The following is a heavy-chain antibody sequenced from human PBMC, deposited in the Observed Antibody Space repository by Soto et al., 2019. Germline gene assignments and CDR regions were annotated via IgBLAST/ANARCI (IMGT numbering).Heavy chain of an antibody. D-gene: IGHD3-10*01. V-gene: IGHV3-33*01. CDR2: IWYDGSNK. CDR1: GFTFSSYG. CDR3: ARDPYYYGSGSYYNGHGRGMDV. J-gene: IGHJ6*02. Sequence: QVQLVESGGGVVQPGRSLRLSCAASGFTFSSYGMHWVRQAPGKGLEWVAVIWYDGSNKYYADSVKGRFTISRDNSKNTLYLQMNSLRAEDTAVYYCARDPYYYGSGSYYNGHGRGMDVWGQGTTVTVSS.